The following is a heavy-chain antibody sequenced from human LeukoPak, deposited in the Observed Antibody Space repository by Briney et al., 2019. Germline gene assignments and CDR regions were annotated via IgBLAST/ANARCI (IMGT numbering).Heavy chain of an antibody. CDR2: IYSGGST. CDR1: GFTVSSNY. CDR3: ARAAAYSSSWQGHWVGTFDY. Sequence: GGSLRLSCAASGFTVSSNYMSWVRQAPGKGLEWVSVIYSGGSTYYADSVKGRFTISRDNSKNTLYLQMNSLRAEDTAVYYCARAAAYSSSWQGHWVGTFDYWGQGTLVTVSS. V-gene: IGHV3-53*01. D-gene: IGHD6-13*01. J-gene: IGHJ4*02.